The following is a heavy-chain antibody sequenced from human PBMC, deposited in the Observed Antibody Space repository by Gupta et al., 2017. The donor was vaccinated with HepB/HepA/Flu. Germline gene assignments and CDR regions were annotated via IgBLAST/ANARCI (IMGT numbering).Heavy chain of an antibody. D-gene: IGHD5-12*01. V-gene: IGHV3-15*01. CDR3: TTCSGYGLDY. J-gene: IGHJ4*02. Sequence: DPGKGLEWVGRIKSISGGGTTDYTAPVKGRFTISRDDSKNTLYLQMNSLKTEDTAVYYCTTCSGYGLDYWGQGTLVTVSS. CDR2: IKSISGGGTT.